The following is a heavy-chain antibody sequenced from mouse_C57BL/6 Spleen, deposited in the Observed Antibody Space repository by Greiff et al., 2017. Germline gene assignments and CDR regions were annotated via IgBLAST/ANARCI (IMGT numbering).Heavy chain of an antibody. V-gene: IGHV5-9-1*02. CDR3: TRGNWGAMDY. CDR2: ISSSGDYI. D-gene: IGHD4-1*01. CDR1: GFTFSSYA. J-gene: IGHJ4*01. Sequence: EVMLVESGEGLVKPGGSLKLSCAASGFTFSSYAMSWVRQTPEKRLEWVAYISSSGDYIYYADTVKGRFTISRDKARNTLYLQMSSLKSEDTAMYYCTRGNWGAMDYWGQGTSVTVSS.